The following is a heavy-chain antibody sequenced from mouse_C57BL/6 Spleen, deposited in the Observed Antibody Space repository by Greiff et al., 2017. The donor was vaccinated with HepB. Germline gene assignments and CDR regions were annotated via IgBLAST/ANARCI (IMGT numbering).Heavy chain of an antibody. V-gene: IGHV5-9-1*02. J-gene: IGHJ4*01. Sequence: EVMLVESGEGLVKPGGSLKLSCAASGFTFSSYAMSWVRQTPEKRLEWVAYISSGGDYIYYADTVKGRFTISRDNARNTLYLQMSSLKSEDTAMYYCTRDQGDDYDYAMDYWGQGTSVTVSS. D-gene: IGHD2-4*01. CDR2: ISSGGDYI. CDR1: GFTFSSYA. CDR3: TRDQGDDYDYAMDY.